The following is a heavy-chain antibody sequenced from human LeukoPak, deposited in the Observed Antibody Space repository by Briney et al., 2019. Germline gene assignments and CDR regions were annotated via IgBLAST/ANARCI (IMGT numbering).Heavy chain of an antibody. CDR3: ARSVTMVRGVIIPPFDY. D-gene: IGHD3-10*01. CDR2: ISYDGSNK. V-gene: IGHV3-30*01. Sequence: GGSLRLSCAASGFNFSSYAMHWVRQAPGKGLQWVAVISYDGSNKHYADSVKGRFTVSRDKSKNTLYLQMNSLRAEDTALYYCARSVTMVRGVIIPPFDYWGQGTLVTVSS. J-gene: IGHJ4*02. CDR1: GFNFSSYA.